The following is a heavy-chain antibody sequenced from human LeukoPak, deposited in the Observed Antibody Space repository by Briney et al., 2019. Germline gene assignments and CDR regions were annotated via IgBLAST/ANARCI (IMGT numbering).Heavy chain of an antibody. D-gene: IGHD3-22*01. CDR2: IIPIFGTA. CDR1: GGTFSSYA. CDR3: ARDVYDSSGYYWFDP. J-gene: IGHJ5*02. Sequence: SVKVSCKASGGTFSSYAISWVRQAPGQGLEWMGGIIPIFGTANYAQKFQGRVTITADKSTGTAYMELSSLRSEDTAVYYCARDVYDSSGYYWFDPWGQGTLVTVSS. V-gene: IGHV1-69*06.